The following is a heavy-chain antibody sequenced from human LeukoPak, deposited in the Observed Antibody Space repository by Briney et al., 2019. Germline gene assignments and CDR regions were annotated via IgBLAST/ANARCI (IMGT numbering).Heavy chain of an antibody. J-gene: IGHJ4*02. Sequence: GGSLRLSCAASGFTFSSYAISWVRQAPGKGLKWVSAISGSGGSTYYADSVKGRFTISRDNSKNTLYLQMNSLRAEDTAVYYCAKTMVRGVLSFDYWGQGTLVTVSS. V-gene: IGHV3-23*01. CDR1: GFTFSSYA. CDR2: ISGSGGST. D-gene: IGHD3-10*01. CDR3: AKTMVRGVLSFDY.